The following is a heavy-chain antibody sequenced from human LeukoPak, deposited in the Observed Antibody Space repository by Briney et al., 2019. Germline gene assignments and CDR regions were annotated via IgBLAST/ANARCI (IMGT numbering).Heavy chain of an antibody. D-gene: IGHD3-22*01. Sequence: SETLSLTCTVSGGSISSGGYYWSWVRQHPGKGLEWIGYIYYSGSTYYNPSLKSRVTISVDTSKNQFSLKLSSVTAADTAVYYCASSDYYYAPAHYYGMDVWGQGTTVTVSS. CDR1: GGSISSGGYY. J-gene: IGHJ6*02. CDR2: IYYSGST. CDR3: ASSDYYYAPAHYYGMDV. V-gene: IGHV4-31*03.